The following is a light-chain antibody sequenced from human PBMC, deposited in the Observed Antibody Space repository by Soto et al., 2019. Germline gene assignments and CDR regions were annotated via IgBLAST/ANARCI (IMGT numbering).Light chain of an antibody. CDR2: DVS. V-gene: IGLV2-14*01. CDR1: SSEVGGYNY. J-gene: IGLJ1*01. Sequence: QSVLTQPASVYGSPGQSITISCTGTSSEVGGYNYVSWYQQHPGKAPKFMIYDVSNRPSGVSNRFSGSKSGNTASLTISGLQAEDEADYYCCSYTTSNTRQIVFGTGTKVTVL. CDR3: CSYTTSNTRQIV.